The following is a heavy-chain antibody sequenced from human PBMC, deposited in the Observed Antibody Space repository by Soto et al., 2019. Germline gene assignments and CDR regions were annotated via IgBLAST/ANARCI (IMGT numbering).Heavy chain of an antibody. CDR2: IKQDGSEK. J-gene: IGHJ2*01. Sequence: PGGSLRLSCAASGFTFSSYWMSWVRQAPGKGLEWVANIKQDGSEKYYVDSVKGRFTISRDNAKNSLYLQMNSLRAEDTAVYYCARDRSGRLWYFDLWGRGTLVTVSS. CDR3: ARDRSGRLWYFDL. V-gene: IGHV3-7*01. D-gene: IGHD6-19*01. CDR1: GFTFSSYW.